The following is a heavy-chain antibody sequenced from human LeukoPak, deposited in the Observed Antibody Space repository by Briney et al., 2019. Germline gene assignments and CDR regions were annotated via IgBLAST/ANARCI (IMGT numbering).Heavy chain of an antibody. CDR3: ARDGGYGSGSYYFNY. J-gene: IGHJ4*02. D-gene: IGHD3-10*01. CDR1: GGSISSGGYY. Sequence: PSETLSLTCTVSGGSISSGGYYWSWIRQYPEKGLEWIAYIYYSGSTNYSPSLKSRLTISVDTSKNQFSLKLNSVTAADTAVYYCARDGGYGSGSYYFNYWGQGTLVTVSS. CDR2: IYYSGST. V-gene: IGHV4-31*03.